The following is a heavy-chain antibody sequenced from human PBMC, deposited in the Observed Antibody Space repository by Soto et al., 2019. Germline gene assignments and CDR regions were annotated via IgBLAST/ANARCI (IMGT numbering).Heavy chain of an antibody. J-gene: IGHJ6*02. Sequence: GGSLRLSCAASGFTVGSNYMSWVRQAPGKGLEWVSVIYSEGTPYYADSVKGRFTISRENSNNTLYLHMNNLRAEDTAVYYCARSTYYNILTGSYYYYAMDVWGQGTTVTVSS. V-gene: IGHV3-53*01. D-gene: IGHD3-9*01. CDR1: GFTVGSNY. CDR2: IYSEGTP. CDR3: ARSTYYNILTGSYYYYAMDV.